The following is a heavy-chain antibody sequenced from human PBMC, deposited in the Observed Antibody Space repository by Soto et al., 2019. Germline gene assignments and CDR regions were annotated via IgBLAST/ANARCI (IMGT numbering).Heavy chain of an antibody. CDR1: GYTFTGYY. V-gene: IGHV1-2*04. CDR2: INPNSGGT. D-gene: IGHD5-18*01. Sequence: ASVKVSCKASGYTFTGYYMHWVRQAPGQGLEWMGWINPNSGGTNYAQKFQGWVTMTRDTSISTAYMELSRLRSDDTAVYYCARSSIQLWQDYYYYYGMDVWGQGTTVTVSS. CDR3: ARSSIQLWQDYYYYYGMDV. J-gene: IGHJ6*02.